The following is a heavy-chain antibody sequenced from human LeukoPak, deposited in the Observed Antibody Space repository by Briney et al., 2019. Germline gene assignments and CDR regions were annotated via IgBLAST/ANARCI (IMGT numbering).Heavy chain of an antibody. Sequence: EASVKVSCKASGYTFTGYYMHWVRQAPGQELEWMAWINPNSGGSHYGQKFQGRVTMTRDTSISTAYMELSRLRSDDTAVYYCARVGAAAGMYYFDYWGRGTLVTVSS. J-gene: IGHJ4*02. D-gene: IGHD6-13*01. CDR2: INPNSGGS. CDR3: ARVGAAAGMYYFDY. CDR1: GYTFTGYY. V-gene: IGHV1-2*02.